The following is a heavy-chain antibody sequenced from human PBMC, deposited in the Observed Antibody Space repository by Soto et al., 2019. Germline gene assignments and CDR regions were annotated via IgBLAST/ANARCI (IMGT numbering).Heavy chain of an antibody. CDR3: ATIGYCSGGSCYRGPLNDAFDI. CDR2: INPSGGST. J-gene: IGHJ3*02. D-gene: IGHD2-15*01. Sequence: ASVKVSCEASGYTFTSYYMHWVRQAPGQGLEWMGIINPSGGSTSYAQKFQGRVTMTRDTSTSTVYMELSSLRSEDTAVYYCATIGYCSGGSCYRGPLNDAFDIWGQGTMVTVSS. V-gene: IGHV1-46*03. CDR1: GYTFTSYY.